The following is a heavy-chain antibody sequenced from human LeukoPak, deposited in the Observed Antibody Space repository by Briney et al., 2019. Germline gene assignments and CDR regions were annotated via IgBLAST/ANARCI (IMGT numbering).Heavy chain of an antibody. D-gene: IGHD5-18*01. V-gene: IGHV3-23*01. J-gene: IGHJ4*02. CDR1: GFTFSTYA. CDR2: IGGSGGST. CDR3: ARGGNTYGTPFDY. Sequence: GGSLRLSCAASGFTFSTYAMSWVRQAPGKGLEWVSGIGGSGGSTYYADSVKGRFTISRDNSKNTVYLQMNSLRAEDTAVYYCARGGNTYGTPFDYWGQGTLVTVSS.